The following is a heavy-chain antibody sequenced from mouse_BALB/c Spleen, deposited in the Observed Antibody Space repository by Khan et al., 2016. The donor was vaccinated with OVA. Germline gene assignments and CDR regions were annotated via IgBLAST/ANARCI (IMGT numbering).Heavy chain of an antibody. V-gene: IGHV5-9*02. CDR3: ARPSYYGDRWFTY. J-gene: IGHJ3*01. CDR1: GFAFNSYD. Sequence: EVELVESGGGLVKPGGSLKLSCAVSGFAFNSYDMSWVRQPPEKRLEWVATISSTGSYTYYPARVKGRFTISRDTARHTLYLQMSSLRSEDTALDYGARPSYYGDRWFTYWGQGTLVTVSA. CDR2: ISSTGSYT. D-gene: IGHD2-13*01.